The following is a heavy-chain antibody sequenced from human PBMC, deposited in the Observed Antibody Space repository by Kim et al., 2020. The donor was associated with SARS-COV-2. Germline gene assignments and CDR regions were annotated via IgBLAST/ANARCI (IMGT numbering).Heavy chain of an antibody. J-gene: IGHJ5*02. D-gene: IGHD6-13*01. V-gene: IGHV4-30-2*04. Sequence: LKSRVTISVETSKNQFSLKLSSVTAADTAVYYCARVWGLAAAAENWFDPWGQGTLVTVSS. CDR3: ARVWGLAAAAENWFDP.